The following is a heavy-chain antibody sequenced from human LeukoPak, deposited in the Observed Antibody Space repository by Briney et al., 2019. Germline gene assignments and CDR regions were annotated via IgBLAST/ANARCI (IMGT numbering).Heavy chain of an antibody. CDR2: ISSSGGSK. CDR3: AKPSSGWTSFDY. Sequence: GGSLRLSCAGSGFTFSSYAMSWVRQAPGKGLEWVSGISSSGGSKYYGDSVKGRFTISRDNSKNTLYLQMKSLRAEDTAVYYCAKPSSGWTSFDYWGQGTLVTVSS. D-gene: IGHD6-19*01. J-gene: IGHJ4*02. V-gene: IGHV3-23*01. CDR1: GFTFSSYA.